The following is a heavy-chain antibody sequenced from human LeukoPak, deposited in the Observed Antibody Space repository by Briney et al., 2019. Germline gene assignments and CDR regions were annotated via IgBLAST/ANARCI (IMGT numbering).Heavy chain of an antibody. CDR1: GFTVSSNY. CDR2: IYSGGST. V-gene: IGHV3-66*01. J-gene: IGHJ4*02. Sequence: GGSLRLSCAASGFTVSSNYMTWVRQAPGKGLEWVSVIYSGGSTYYADSVKGRFTISRDNSKNTLYLQMNSLRAEDTAVYYCAGTQDEHSGYNDYWGQGTLVSVSS. CDR3: AGTQDEHSGYNDY. D-gene: IGHD5-12*01.